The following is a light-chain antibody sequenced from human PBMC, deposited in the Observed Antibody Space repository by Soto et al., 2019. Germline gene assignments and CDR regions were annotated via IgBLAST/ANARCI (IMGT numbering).Light chain of an antibody. CDR2: HVT. J-gene: IGLJ1*01. CDR3: SSYTSVNTFV. Sequence: QSALTQPATVSGSPGQSITISCAGTSSDVGAYNYVSWYQQHPGKAPKLMIYHVTNRPSGVSDRFSGSKSGNTASLTISGLQAEDEADYYCSSYTSVNTFVFGTGTKLIVL. CDR1: SSDVGAYNY. V-gene: IGLV2-14*03.